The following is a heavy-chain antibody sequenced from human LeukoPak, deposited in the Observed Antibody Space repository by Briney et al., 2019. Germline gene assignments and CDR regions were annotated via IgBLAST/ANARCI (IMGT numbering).Heavy chain of an antibody. Sequence: PGGSLRLSCAASGFTFSSYSMNWVRQAPGKGLDWVANIKQDGSEKYYVDSVKGRFTISRDNAKNSLYLQMNSLRAEDTAVYYCARSDYGDYFDYWGQGTLVTVSS. D-gene: IGHD4-17*01. J-gene: IGHJ4*02. V-gene: IGHV3-7*01. CDR1: GFTFSSYS. CDR3: ARSDYGDYFDY. CDR2: IKQDGSEK.